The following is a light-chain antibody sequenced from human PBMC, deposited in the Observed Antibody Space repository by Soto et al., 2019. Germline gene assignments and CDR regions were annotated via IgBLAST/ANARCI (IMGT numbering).Light chain of an antibody. Sequence: QSALTQPASVSGSPGQSITISCTGTSSDVGGYNSVSWYQHHPGTAPKLILYDVGDRRSGVSYRFSGSKSGNTASLTNSGLQAADEADDYCSVYTSSSTNVFGTGTKITIL. V-gene: IGLV2-14*03. CDR2: DVG. J-gene: IGLJ1*01. CDR1: SSDVGGYNS. CDR3: SVYTSSSTNV.